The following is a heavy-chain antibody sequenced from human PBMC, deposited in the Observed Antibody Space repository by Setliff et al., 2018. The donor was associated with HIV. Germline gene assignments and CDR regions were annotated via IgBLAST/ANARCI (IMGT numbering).Heavy chain of an antibody. Sequence: SETLSLTCTVSGGSISSGSYYWSWIRQPAGEGLEWIGRIYTSGSTNYNPSFKSRLTMSLDTSKNQFSLRLNSVTAADTAIYYCTRRGADSYYPRPLDVWGKGTTVTVSS. J-gene: IGHJ6*04. CDR3: TRRGADSYYPRPLDV. CDR2: IYTSGST. D-gene: IGHD3-10*01. CDR1: GGSISSGSYY. V-gene: IGHV4-61*02.